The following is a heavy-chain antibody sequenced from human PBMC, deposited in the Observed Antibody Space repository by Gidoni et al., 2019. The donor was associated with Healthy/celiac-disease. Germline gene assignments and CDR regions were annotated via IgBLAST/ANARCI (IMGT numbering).Heavy chain of an antibody. CDR3: AKHESYLRDAFDI. J-gene: IGHJ3*02. Sequence: EVQMLESGGGLVQPGGSLRLSCAASGFPFSSYAMSWVRQAPGKGLEWVSAISGSGGSTYYADSVKGRFTISRDNSKNTLYLQMNSLRAEDTAVYYCAKHESYLRDAFDIWGQGTMVTVSS. CDR1: GFPFSSYA. CDR2: ISGSGGST. D-gene: IGHD1-26*01. V-gene: IGHV3-23*01.